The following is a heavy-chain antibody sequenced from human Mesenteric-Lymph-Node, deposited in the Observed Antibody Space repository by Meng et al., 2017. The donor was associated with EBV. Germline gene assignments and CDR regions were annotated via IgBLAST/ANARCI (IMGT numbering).Heavy chain of an antibody. CDR3: ARVLLRGVILL. Sequence: QPQLQGSGPGLVQPSETLSLTCTVSGGSISSSSYYWGWIRQPPGQGLEWIGSFYYSGSTYYNPSLKSRVTISEHTSKNQFSLKLSSVTAADTAVYYCARVLLRGVILLWGQGTLVTVSS. D-gene: IGHD3-10*01. V-gene: IGHV4-39*07. J-gene: IGHJ4*02. CDR1: GGSISSSSYY. CDR2: FYYSGST.